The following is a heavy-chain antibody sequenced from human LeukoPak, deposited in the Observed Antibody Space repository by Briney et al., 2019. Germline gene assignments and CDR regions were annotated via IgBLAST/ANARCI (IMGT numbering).Heavy chain of an antibody. D-gene: IGHD2-2*01. CDR2: ISSSSSYI. CDR1: GFTFSSYS. V-gene: IGHV3-21*01. CDR3: ARAPPQDIVVVPAAQGFDY. Sequence: GGSLRLSCAASGFTFSSYSMTWVRQAPGKGLEWVSSISSSSSYIYYADSVKGRFTISRDNAKNSLYLQMNSRRAEDTAVYYCARAPPQDIVVVPAAQGFDYWGQGTLVTVSP. J-gene: IGHJ4*02.